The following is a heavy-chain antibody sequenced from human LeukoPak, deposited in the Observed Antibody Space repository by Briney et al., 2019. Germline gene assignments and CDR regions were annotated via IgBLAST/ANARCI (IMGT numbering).Heavy chain of an antibody. V-gene: IGHV3-23*01. J-gene: IGHJ4*02. Sequence: PGGSLRLSCAASGFTFSNFAMSWVRQAPGKGLEWVSAVTTGGDNTYYTDSVKGRFTISRDNSKNTLYLQMNSLRAEDTAIYYCARRGGGGPIDYWGQGTLVTVSS. CDR3: ARRGGGGPIDY. D-gene: IGHD3-16*01. CDR2: VTTGGDNT. CDR1: GFTFSNFA.